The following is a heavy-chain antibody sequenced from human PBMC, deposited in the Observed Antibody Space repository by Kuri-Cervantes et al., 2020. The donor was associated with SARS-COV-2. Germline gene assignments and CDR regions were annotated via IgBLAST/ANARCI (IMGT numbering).Heavy chain of an antibody. CDR3: ARVSRSWYQLLLDHYSYSYMDV. Sequence: GSLRLSCAVSGYSISSGYYWGWIRQPPGKGLEWIGSIYHSGSTYYNPSLKSRVTMSLDMSKSQFSLKLSSVTAADTAVYYCARVSRSWYQLLLDHYSYSYMDVWGKGTTVTVSS. V-gene: IGHV4-38-2*01. J-gene: IGHJ6*03. CDR1: GYSISSGYY. CDR2: IYHSGST. D-gene: IGHD2/OR15-2a*01.